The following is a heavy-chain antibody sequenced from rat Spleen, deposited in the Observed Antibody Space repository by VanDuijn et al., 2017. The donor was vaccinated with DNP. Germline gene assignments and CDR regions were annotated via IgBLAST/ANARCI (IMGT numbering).Heavy chain of an antibody. CDR3: TSNPHVRTAAPFDY. D-gene: IGHD3-8*01. J-gene: IGHJ2*01. V-gene: IGHV5-19*01. CDR2: ITNAGDYT. CDR1: GFTFSNYG. Sequence: EVQLVESGGGLVQPGRSLKLSCAASGFTFSNYGMHWIRQAPTKGLEWVASITNAGDYTYYRDSVKGRFIISRNNAKSTLYLQIDSLRSEDTATYYCTSNPHVRTAAPFDYWGQGVMVTVSS.